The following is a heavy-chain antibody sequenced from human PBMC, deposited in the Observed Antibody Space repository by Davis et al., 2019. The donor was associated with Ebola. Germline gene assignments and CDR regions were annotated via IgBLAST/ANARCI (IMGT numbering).Heavy chain of an antibody. CDR2: IWYDGSKK. J-gene: IGHJ4*02. Sequence: GESLKISCAASGFTFSDYGMHWVRQAPGKGLEWVAIIWYDGSKKDYADSVKGRFTISRDNSKNTLYLQMNSLRAEDTAVYYCAKEEYSSGGGSDYWGQGTLVTVSS. D-gene: IGHD6-19*01. V-gene: IGHV3-30*02. CDR3: AKEEYSSGGGSDY. CDR1: GFTFSDYG.